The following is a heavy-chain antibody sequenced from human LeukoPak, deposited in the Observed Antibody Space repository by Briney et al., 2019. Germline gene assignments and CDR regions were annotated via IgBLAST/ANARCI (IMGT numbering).Heavy chain of an antibody. J-gene: IGHJ4*02. D-gene: IGHD3-16*01. V-gene: IGHV6-1*01. CDR2: TYYRSKWYN. CDR1: GDSVSKNSVA. CDR3: ARDWGDGAGYDY. Sequence: SQTLSLTCAISGDSVSKNSVAWNWIRQSPSRGLEWLGRTYYRSKWYNDYAVSVKSRITINPVTSKNQFSLHLKSVTPEDTAVYYCARDWGDGAGYDYWGQGTLVTVSS.